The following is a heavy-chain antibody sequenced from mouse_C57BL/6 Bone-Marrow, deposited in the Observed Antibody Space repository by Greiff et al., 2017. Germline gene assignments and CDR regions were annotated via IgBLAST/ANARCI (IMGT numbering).Heavy chain of an antibody. CDR1: GFNIKDYY. CDR2: IDPENGDT. J-gene: IGHJ1*03. D-gene: IGHD1-1*01. Sequence: EVQLQQSGAELVRPGASVKLSCTASGFNIKDYYMHWVKQRPEQGLEWIGWIDPENGDTAYASKFQGKATITADPSSNTAYLQLRSLTSEDTAVYYCTNYCGSNWYFDVWGKGTTVTVSS. CDR3: TNYCGSNWYFDV. V-gene: IGHV14-4*01.